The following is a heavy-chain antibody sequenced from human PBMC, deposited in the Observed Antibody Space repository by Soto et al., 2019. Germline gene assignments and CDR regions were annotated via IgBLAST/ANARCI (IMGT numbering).Heavy chain of an antibody. CDR2: ISYDGSNK. D-gene: IGHD3-10*01. Sequence: PGGSLRLSCAASGFTFSSYAMHWVRQAPGKGLEWVAVISYDGSNKYYADSVKGRFTISRDNSKNTLYLQMNSLRAEDTAVYYCARDLAPYGSGSYPGDYWGQGTLVTVSS. J-gene: IGHJ4*02. CDR1: GFTFSSYA. CDR3: ARDLAPYGSGSYPGDY. V-gene: IGHV3-30-3*01.